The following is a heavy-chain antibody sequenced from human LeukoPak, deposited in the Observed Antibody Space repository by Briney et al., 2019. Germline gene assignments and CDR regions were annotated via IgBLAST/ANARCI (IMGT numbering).Heavy chain of an antibody. D-gene: IGHD1-26*01. V-gene: IGHV4-59*02. CDR2: LYYTGTS. Sequence: PSDTLSLTCTVSGGSVLNYYWSWIRQPPGQGLEWVGILYYTGTSNSNPSLGSRVSMSVASSKNQFSLQLKSVTAADTAVYFCARDQKFSYFDPSGQGTLVTASS. CDR3: ARDQKFSYFDP. CDR1: GGSVLNYY. J-gene: IGHJ5*02.